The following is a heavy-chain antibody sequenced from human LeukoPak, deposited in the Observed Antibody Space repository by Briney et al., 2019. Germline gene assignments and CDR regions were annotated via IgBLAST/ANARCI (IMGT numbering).Heavy chain of an antibody. V-gene: IGHV4-34*01. D-gene: IGHD4-17*01. CDR3: AGVRGAGGDYFFGY. CDR1: GGSFSGYY. Sequence: PSETLSLTCAVYGGSFSGYYWSWIRQPPGKGLEWIGEINHSGSTNYNPSLKSRVTISVDTSKNQFSLKLSSVTAADTAVYYCAGVRGAGGDYFFGYWGQGTLVTVSS. J-gene: IGHJ4*02. CDR2: INHSGST.